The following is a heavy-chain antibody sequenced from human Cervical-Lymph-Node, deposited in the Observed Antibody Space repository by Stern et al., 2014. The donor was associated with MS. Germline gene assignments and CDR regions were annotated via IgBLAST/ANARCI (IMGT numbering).Heavy chain of an antibody. V-gene: IGHV4-59*01. CDR1: GDSISTYV. CDR3: ARVKRFCSSISCPGWFDT. J-gene: IGHJ5*02. D-gene: IGHD2-2*01. Sequence: QVQLQESGPGLVKPSETLSLTCNVSGDSISTYVWTWIRQPPGKGLEWLGYFYYCGRNNYHPSLKSRVTMLVDTSKNQFSLRLTSVTAADTALYYCARVKRFCSSISCPGWFDTWGQGTLVTVSS. CDR2: FYYCGRN.